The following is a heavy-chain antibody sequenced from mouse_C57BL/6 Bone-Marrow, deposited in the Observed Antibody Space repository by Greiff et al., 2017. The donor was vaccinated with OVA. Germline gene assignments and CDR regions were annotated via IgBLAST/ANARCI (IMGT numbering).Heavy chain of an antibody. Sequence: DVQLVESGGDLVKPGGSLKLSCAASGFTFSSYGMSWVRQTPDKRLEWVATISSGGSYTYYPDSVKGRFTISRDTAKNTLYLQMSSLKSEDTAMYYCARQGGFILYWYFDVWGTGTTVTVSS. CDR1: GFTFSSYG. J-gene: IGHJ1*03. CDR3: ARQGGFILYWYFDV. CDR2: ISSGGSYT. V-gene: IGHV5-6*01. D-gene: IGHD1-1*01.